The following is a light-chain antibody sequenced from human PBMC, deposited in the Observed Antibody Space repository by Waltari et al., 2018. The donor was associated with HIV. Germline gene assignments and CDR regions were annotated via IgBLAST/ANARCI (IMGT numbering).Light chain of an antibody. CDR3: QRTYKAP. V-gene: IGKV1-27*01. Sequence: DIQLTQSPSSMSASVGDRVTITCGRSQGNSSYLNWYRQKLGKVPKFLIYSASNLQSGVPSRFSGSGSGTDFTLTITSLQPEDVATYYGQRTYKAPFGPGTKVDIK. CDR1: QGNSSY. J-gene: IGKJ3*01. CDR2: SAS.